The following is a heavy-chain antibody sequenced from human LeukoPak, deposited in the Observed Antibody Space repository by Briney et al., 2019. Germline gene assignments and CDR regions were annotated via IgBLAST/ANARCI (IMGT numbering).Heavy chain of an antibody. CDR2: MTCNGGSI. CDR1: GFTFDDYA. V-gene: IGHV3-9*01. CDR3: AKDTAATVPMDV. D-gene: IGHD6-25*01. Sequence: GRSLRLSCAASGFTFDDYAMHWVRQAPGKGLEWVSGMTCNGGSIGYADSVKGRFTISRDNAKNSLYLQMNSLRPEDTALYYCAKDTAATVPMDVWGQGTTVTVSS. J-gene: IGHJ6*02.